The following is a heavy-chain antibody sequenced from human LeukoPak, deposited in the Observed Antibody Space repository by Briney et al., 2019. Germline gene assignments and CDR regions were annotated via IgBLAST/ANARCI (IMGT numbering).Heavy chain of an antibody. CDR2: LYNNGRT. Sequence: SETLSLTCTVSGASISNSAYFWGWIRQPPGKGPEWIGSLYNNGRTYYNPSLETRVTLSIDTSKNQFSLKLNFVTAADTAVYYCARHVLSSSRIYHFDYWGQGTLVTVSS. V-gene: IGHV4-39*01. CDR3: ARHVLSSSRIYHFDY. J-gene: IGHJ4*02. CDR1: GASISNSAYF. D-gene: IGHD6-13*01.